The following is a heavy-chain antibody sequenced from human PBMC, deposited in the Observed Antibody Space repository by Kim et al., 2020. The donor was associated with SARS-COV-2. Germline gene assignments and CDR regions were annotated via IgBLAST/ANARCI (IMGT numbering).Heavy chain of an antibody. CDR3: ARDHRLGASTGYFHNGMD. J-gene: IGHJ6*01. D-gene: IGHD1-26*01. V-gene: IGHV3-13*05. CDR2: IGTAGDP. CDR1: GFTFSDYD. Sequence: GGSLRLSCVASGFTFSDYDMHWVRQGPGKSLEWVSAIGTAGDPYYSGSVKGRFTISRDNADNSLFLQMNNLRAGDTAVYYCARDHRLGASTGYFHNGMD.